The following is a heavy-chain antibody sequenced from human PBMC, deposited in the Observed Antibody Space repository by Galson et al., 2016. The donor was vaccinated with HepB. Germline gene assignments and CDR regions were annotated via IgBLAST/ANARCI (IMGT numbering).Heavy chain of an antibody. J-gene: IGHJ4*02. Sequence: SVKVSCKASGGTFSSYAISWVRQAPGQGLEWMGGIIPIFGTTNYAQKFQGRVTITADKSTSTAYMELTSLRSEDTAVYYCARGARFLHDLDFWGQGTLVTVSS. V-gene: IGHV1-69*06. CDR3: ARGARFLHDLDF. CDR1: GGTFSSYA. D-gene: IGHD5-24*01. CDR2: IIPIFGTT.